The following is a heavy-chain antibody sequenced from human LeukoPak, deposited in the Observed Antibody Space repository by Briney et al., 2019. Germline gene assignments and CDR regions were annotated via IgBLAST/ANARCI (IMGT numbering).Heavy chain of an antibody. CDR1: GGTFSRYA. J-gene: IGHJ5*02. CDR3: ARVSLLLYWFDP. V-gene: IGHV1-18*01. D-gene: IGHD3-10*01. Sequence: ASVKVSCKASGGTFSRYAISWVRQAPGQGLEWMGWISAYNGNTNYAQKLQGRVTMTTDTSTSTAYMELRSLRSDDTAVYYCARVSLLLYWFDPWGQGTLVTVSS. CDR2: ISAYNGNT.